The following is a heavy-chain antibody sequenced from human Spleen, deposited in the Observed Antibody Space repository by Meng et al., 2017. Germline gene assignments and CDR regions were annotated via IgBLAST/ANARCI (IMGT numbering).Heavy chain of an antibody. CDR2: INPKSGDT. D-gene: IGHD6-13*01. Sequence: QGQRVQLGAEVKKPGASVKVSCKASGYTFPDYWLHWVRRAPGQGLEWMGRINPKSGDTHYAQRFQGRVTMTGDTSISTAYMELSGLRSDDTAMYYCARDEDISAAGKLFGDYWGQGTLVTVSS. J-gene: IGHJ4*02. CDR3: ARDEDISAAGKLFGDY. V-gene: IGHV1-2*06. CDR1: GYTFPDYW.